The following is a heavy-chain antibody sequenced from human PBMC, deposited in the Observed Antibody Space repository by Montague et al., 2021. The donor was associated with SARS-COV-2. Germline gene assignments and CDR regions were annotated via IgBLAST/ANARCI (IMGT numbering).Heavy chain of an antibody. CDR3: ARDGSLGFEFLIGPGHYDCGMDV. CDR1: GGSISSSSYY. CDR2: IYYSGST. Sequence: SETLSLTCTVSGGSISSSSYYWGRIRQPPGKGLEWIGSIYYSGSTNYNPSLKSRVTISVDTSKNQFSLKLSSVTAADTAVYYCARDGSLGFEFLIGPGHYDCGMDVWGQGTTVTVSS. D-gene: IGHD3-9*01. J-gene: IGHJ6*02. V-gene: IGHV4-39*07.